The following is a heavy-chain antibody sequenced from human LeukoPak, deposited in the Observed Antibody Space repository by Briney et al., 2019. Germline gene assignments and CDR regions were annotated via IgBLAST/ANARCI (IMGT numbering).Heavy chain of an antibody. CDR2: IYYSGST. Sequence: PSETLSLTCTVSGGSISSYYWSWIRQPPGKGLEWIGYIYYSGSTNYNPSLKSRVTISVDTSKNQFSLKLSSVTAADTAVYYCARVDLRYFGWLKDNAFDIWGQGTMVTVSS. V-gene: IGHV4-59*01. D-gene: IGHD3-9*01. J-gene: IGHJ3*02. CDR1: GGSISSYY. CDR3: ARVDLRYFGWLKDNAFDI.